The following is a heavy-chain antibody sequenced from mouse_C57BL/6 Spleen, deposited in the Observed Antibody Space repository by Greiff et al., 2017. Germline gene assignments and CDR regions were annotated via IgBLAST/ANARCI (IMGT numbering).Heavy chain of an antibody. CDR1: GFTFSDYG. Sequence: DVKLVESGGGLVKPGGSLKLSCAASGFTFSDYGMHWVRQAPEKGLEWVAYISSGSSTIYYADTVKGRFTISRDNAKHTLFLQMTSLGCEDTDMYYCARGVVGAYWGQGTLVTVSA. CDR2: ISSGSSTI. CDR3: ARGVVGAY. V-gene: IGHV5-17*01. J-gene: IGHJ3*01.